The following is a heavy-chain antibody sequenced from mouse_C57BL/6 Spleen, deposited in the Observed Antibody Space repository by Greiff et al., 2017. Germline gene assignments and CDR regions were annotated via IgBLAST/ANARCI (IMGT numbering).Heavy chain of an antibody. J-gene: IGHJ4*01. V-gene: IGHV1-69*01. D-gene: IGHD3-2*02. CDR1: GYTFTSYW. Sequence: QVQLQQPGAELVMPGASVKLSCKASGYTFTSYWMHWVKQRPGQGLEWIGEIDPSDSYTNYNQKFKGKSTLTVDKSSSTAYMQLSSLTSEDSAVXYCAREGSSYAMDYWGQGTSVTVSS. CDR2: IDPSDSYT. CDR3: AREGSSYAMDY.